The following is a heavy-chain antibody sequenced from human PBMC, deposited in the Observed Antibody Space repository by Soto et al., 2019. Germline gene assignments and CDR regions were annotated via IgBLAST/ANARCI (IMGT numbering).Heavy chain of an antibody. CDR3: AKDSGYQLPDNYFYYGLDV. CDR1: GYTFTGYY. V-gene: IGHV1-2*02. D-gene: IGHD2-2*01. J-gene: IGHJ6*02. Sequence: GASVKVSCKASGYTFTGYYVHWVRQAPGQGLEWMGWINPNSGDTYLAQRFQGRFTVSRDNDKNTLSLQMNSLRPEDTAVYYCAKDSGYQLPDNYFYYGLDVWGQGTTVTVSS. CDR2: INPNSGDT.